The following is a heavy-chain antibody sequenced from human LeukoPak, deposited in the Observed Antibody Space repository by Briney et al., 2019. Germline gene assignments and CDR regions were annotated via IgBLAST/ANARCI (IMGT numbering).Heavy chain of an antibody. CDR3: ARASPYYDILTGYYEGWFDP. D-gene: IGHD3-9*01. Sequence: SQTLSLTCTVSGGSISSGSYYWSWIRQPAGKGLEWIGRIYTSGSTNYNPSLKSRVTISVDTSKNQFSLKLSSVTAADTAVYYCARASPYYDILTGYYEGWFDPWGQGTLVTVSS. CDR2: IYTSGST. CDR1: GGSISSGSYY. J-gene: IGHJ5*02. V-gene: IGHV4-61*02.